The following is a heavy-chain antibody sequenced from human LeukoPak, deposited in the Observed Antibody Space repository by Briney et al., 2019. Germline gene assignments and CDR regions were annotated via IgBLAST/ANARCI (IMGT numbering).Heavy chain of an antibody. CDR3: ARDSVIWGELYRYGMDV. D-gene: IGHD1-7*01. J-gene: IGHJ6*02. V-gene: IGHV3-33*01. CDR2: IWYDGSNK. Sequence: PGRSLRLSCAASGFTFSSYGMHWVRQAPGKGLEWVAVIWYDGSNKYYADSVKGRFTISRDNSKNTLYLQMNSLRAEDTAVYYCARDSVIWGELYRYGMDVWGQGTTVTVSS. CDR1: GFTFSSYG.